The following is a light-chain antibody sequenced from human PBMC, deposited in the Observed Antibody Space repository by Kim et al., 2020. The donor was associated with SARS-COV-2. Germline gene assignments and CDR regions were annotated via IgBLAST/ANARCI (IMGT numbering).Light chain of an antibody. CDR2: LNSDGSH. CDR1: SGHSSYA. V-gene: IGLV4-69*01. CDR3: QTWGTGIHVV. Sequence: VKLTCTLSSGHSSYAIAWHQQQPEKGPRYLMKLNSDGSHSKGDGIPDRFSGPSSGAERYLTISSLQSEDEADYYCQTWGTGIHVVFGGGTQLTVL. J-gene: IGLJ2*01.